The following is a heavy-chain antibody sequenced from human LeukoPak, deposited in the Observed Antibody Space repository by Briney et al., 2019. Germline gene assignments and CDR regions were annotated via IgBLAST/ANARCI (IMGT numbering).Heavy chain of an antibody. CDR2: IYSGGST. V-gene: IGHV3-66*02. CDR3: AREGGTGDFGAFDI. J-gene: IGHJ3*02. Sequence: GGSLRLSCAASGFTVSSNYMSWVRQAPGKGLEWVSVIYSGGSTYYADSVKGRFTISRDNSKNTLYLQMNSLRAEDTAVYYCAREGGTGDFGAFDIWGQGTMVTVSS. D-gene: IGHD7-27*01. CDR1: GFTVSSNY.